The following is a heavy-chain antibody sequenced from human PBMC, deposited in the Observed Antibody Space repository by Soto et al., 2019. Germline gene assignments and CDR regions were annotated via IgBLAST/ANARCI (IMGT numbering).Heavy chain of an antibody. D-gene: IGHD3-22*01. V-gene: IGHV3-30-3*01. CDR2: ISFDGSKK. Sequence: QVQLVESGGGLVQPGRSLRLSCAGSGFTSSSYVMHWVRQAPGKGLEWVALISFDGSKKNYADSVKGRFTISRDNSKNMMYLQMNSLRPEDTAVYYCARGVFYYYGSSGYSPDYWGQGTLVTVSS. CDR3: ARGVFYYYGSSGYSPDY. J-gene: IGHJ4*02. CDR1: GFTSSSYV.